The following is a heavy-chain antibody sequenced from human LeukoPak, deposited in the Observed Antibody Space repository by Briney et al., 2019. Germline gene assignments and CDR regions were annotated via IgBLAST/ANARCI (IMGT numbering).Heavy chain of an antibody. CDR1: GGSFSGYY. CDR2: INHSGST. J-gene: IGHJ3*02. V-gene: IGHV4-34*01. Sequence: SETLSLTCAVYGGSFSGYYWSWIRQPPGKGLEWIGEINHSGSTNHNPSLKSRVTISVDTSKNQFSLKLTSVTAADTAIYYCAKVGGMTTINIASFDIWGQGTMVTVSS. CDR3: AKVGGMTTINIASFDI. D-gene: IGHD5-24*01.